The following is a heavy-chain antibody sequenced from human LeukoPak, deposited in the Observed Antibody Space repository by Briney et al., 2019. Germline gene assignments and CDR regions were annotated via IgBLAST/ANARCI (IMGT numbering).Heavy chain of an antibody. J-gene: IGHJ6*03. CDR3: AKDGQRRAVSVVTYMDV. D-gene: IGHD6-19*01. V-gene: IGHV3-9*01. CDR1: GFTFDDYA. Sequence: GRSLRLSCAAAGFTFDDYAMHWVRQAPGKGLEWVSTINWNSGRMVYADSVKGRFTISRDNAKHSLYLQMNSLRDEDTALYYCAKDGQRRAVSVVTYMDVWGKGTTVTVSS. CDR2: INWNSGRM.